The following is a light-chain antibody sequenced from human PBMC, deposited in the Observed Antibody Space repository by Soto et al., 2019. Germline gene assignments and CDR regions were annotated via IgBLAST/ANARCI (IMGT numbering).Light chain of an antibody. Sequence: IQMTQSPAFLSASVGDRVTITCLASQGIRNELGWYQQKPGKAPKLLIYAASSLQSGVPSRFRGSGSGTNFSLTISSLQPEDFATYYCLQDFNYPWTFGQGTKVDIK. CDR1: QGIRNE. CDR2: AAS. V-gene: IGKV1-6*01. J-gene: IGKJ1*01. CDR3: LQDFNYPWT.